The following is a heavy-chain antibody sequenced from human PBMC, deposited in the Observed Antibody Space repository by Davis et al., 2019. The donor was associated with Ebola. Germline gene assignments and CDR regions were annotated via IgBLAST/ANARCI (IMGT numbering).Heavy chain of an antibody. J-gene: IGHJ6*02. V-gene: IGHV4-30-2*01. CDR2: IYHSGRT. CDR3: ARGSPMDV. CDR1: GGSISSGGYS. Sequence: PSETLSLTCGVSGGSISSGGYSWSWIRQPPGKGLEWIGYIYHSGRTSYNPSLKSLVTISVDSSKNQFSLKLTSVTAADTAVYYCARGSPMDVWGQGTSVTVSS.